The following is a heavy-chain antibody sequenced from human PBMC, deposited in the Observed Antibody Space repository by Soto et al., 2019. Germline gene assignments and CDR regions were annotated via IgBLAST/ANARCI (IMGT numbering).Heavy chain of an antibody. V-gene: IGHV3-53*01. J-gene: IGHJ4*02. CDR3: ARVDSDSSGWPQTN. CDR1: GFTVSSNY. Sequence: PGGSLRLCCAASGFTVSSNYMSWVRQAPGKGLEWVSVIYSGGSTYYADSVKGRFTISRDNSKNTLYLQMNSLRAEDTAVYYCARVDSDSSGWPQTNWGQGTLVTVSS. CDR2: IYSGGST. D-gene: IGHD6-19*01.